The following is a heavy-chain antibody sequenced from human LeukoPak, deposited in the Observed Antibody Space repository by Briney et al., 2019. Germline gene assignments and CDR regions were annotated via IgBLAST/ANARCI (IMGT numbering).Heavy chain of an antibody. CDR2: IYTSGST. J-gene: IGHJ4*02. Sequence: SETLSLTCTVSGGSISGYYWSWIRQPAGKGLEWIGRIYTSGSTNYNPSLKSRVTISVDKSKNQISLKLSSVTAADTAVYYCAGMDIVATVDENIDYWGQGTLVTVSS. CDR3: AGMDIVATVDENIDY. CDR1: GGSISGYY. V-gene: IGHV4-4*07. D-gene: IGHD5-12*01.